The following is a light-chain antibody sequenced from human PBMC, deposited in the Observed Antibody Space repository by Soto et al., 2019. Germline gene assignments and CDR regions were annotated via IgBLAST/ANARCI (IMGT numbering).Light chain of an antibody. J-gene: IGKJ4*01. Sequence: PGERATLSCRASQSVWSSYLAWYQQKPGQAPRLLIYGASSRATGIPDRFSGSGSGTDFTLTISRLEPKDFAVYYCQQYGSSPLTFGGGTKVEIK. CDR3: QQYGSSPLT. V-gene: IGKV3-20*01. CDR2: GAS. CDR1: QSVWSSY.